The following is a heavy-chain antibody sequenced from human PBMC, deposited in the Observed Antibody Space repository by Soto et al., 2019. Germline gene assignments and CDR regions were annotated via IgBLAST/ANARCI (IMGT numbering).Heavy chain of an antibody. D-gene: IGHD6-13*01. CDR3: GTASGFSVLAS. CDR1: DGSIIGRADY. CDR2: IFHSGST. Sequence: CDNSSVADGSIIGRADYRSRKSQPPGKGLEWIGSIFHSGSTYYNPSLKSRVTLSVDTSKNRFYLRLSSVTAAFSAVYYCGTASGFSVLASRGHGTPVPVSS. V-gene: IGHV4-39*01. J-gene: IGHJ4*01.